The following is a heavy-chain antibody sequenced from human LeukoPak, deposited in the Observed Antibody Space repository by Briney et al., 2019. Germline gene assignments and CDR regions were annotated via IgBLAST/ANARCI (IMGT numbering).Heavy chain of an antibody. J-gene: IGHJ4*02. D-gene: IGHD2-15*01. CDR1: GGSTLPTNW. CDR3: TRERGAFSLLGF. Sequence: PSETLSLTCAVSGGSTLPTNWWSWVRQPPGKGLEWIGEVHLSGASNYNSSLKSRVNISIDKSKNQLSLELTSVTAADTAIYYCTRERGAFSLLGFWGRGTLVTVSS. V-gene: IGHV4-4*02. CDR2: VHLSGAS.